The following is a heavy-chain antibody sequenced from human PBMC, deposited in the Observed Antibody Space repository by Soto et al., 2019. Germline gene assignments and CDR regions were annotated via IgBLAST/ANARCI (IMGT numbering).Heavy chain of an antibody. V-gene: IGHV1-46*01. CDR2: INPSGGST. Sequence: ASVKVSCKASGYTFTSYSMHWVRQAPGQGLEWMGIINPSGGSTSYAQKFQGRVTMTRDTSTSTVYMELSSLRSEDTAVYYCARDRIVRVMVRGVVSVYYYGMDVWGQGTTVTVSS. CDR1: GYTFTSYS. D-gene: IGHD3-10*01. CDR3: ARDRIVRVMVRGVVSVYYYGMDV. J-gene: IGHJ6*02.